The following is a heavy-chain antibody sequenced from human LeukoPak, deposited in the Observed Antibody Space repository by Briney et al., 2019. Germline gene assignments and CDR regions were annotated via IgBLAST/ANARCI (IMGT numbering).Heavy chain of an antibody. CDR2: IYYSGST. V-gene: IGHV4-39*07. D-gene: IGHD3-10*01. Sequence: SETLSLTCTVSGGSINSSNYYWGWIRQPPGKGLEWIESIYYSGSTYQNPSLKSRVTISVDTSKNQFSLKLSSVTAADTAVYYCARGLYYNSSGRYGMDVWGQGTTVTVSS. CDR1: GGSINSSNYY. J-gene: IGHJ6*01. CDR3: ARGLYYNSSGRYGMDV.